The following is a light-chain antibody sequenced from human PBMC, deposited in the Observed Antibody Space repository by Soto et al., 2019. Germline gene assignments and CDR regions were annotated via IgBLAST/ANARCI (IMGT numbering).Light chain of an antibody. CDR3: QQYNNWPPYT. CDR2: GAS. CDR1: QSVSSN. J-gene: IGKJ2*01. Sequence: EIVMTQSPATLSVSPGERATLSCRASQSVSSNLAWYQQKAGQAPRLLIYGASTRATGIPARFSGSVSGTEFTLTSSSMQSEDVAVYYCQQYNNWPPYTFGQGTKLEIK. V-gene: IGKV3-15*01.